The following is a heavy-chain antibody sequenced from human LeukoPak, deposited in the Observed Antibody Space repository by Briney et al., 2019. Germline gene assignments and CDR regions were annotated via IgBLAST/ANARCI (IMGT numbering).Heavy chain of an antibody. D-gene: IGHD2-2*01. V-gene: IGHV3-23*01. CDR1: GFTFSSYG. Sequence: PGGSLRLSCAASGFTFSSYGMSWVRQAPGKGLEWVSAISGSGGSTYYADSVKGRFTISRDNSKNTLYLQMNSLRAEDTAVYYCAKGSCYDKNYYYYMDVWGKGTTVTISS. CDR3: AKGSCYDKNYYYYMDV. CDR2: ISGSGGST. J-gene: IGHJ6*03.